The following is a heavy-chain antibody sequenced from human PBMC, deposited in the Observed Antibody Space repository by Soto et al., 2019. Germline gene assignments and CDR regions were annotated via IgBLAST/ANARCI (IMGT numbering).Heavy chain of an antibody. CDR2: IYPGDSDT. J-gene: IGHJ6*03. Sequence: GESLKISCKGSGYSFTSYWIGWVRQMPGKGLEWMGIIYPGDSDTRYSPSFQGQVTISADKSISTAYLQWSSLKASDTAMYYCARLLPPGYSSSWAIQYYYYMDVWGKGTTVTVSS. V-gene: IGHV5-51*01. D-gene: IGHD6-13*01. CDR1: GYSFTSYW. CDR3: ARLLPPGYSSSWAIQYYYYMDV.